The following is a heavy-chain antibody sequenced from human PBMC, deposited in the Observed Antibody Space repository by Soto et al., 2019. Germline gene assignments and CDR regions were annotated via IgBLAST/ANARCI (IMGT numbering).Heavy chain of an antibody. D-gene: IGHD2-2*01. J-gene: IGHJ5*02. Sequence: ASVKVSCKASGYTFTGYYMHWVRQAPGQGHEWMGWINPNSGGTNYAQKFQGRVTITADESTSTAYMELSSLRSEDTAVYYCANLAYCSSTSCRENWFDPWGQGTLVTVSS. CDR3: ANLAYCSSTSCRENWFDP. CDR1: GYTFTGYY. V-gene: IGHV1-2*02. CDR2: INPNSGGT.